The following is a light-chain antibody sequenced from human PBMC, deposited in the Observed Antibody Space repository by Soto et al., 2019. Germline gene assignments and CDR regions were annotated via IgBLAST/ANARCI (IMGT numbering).Light chain of an antibody. CDR2: DAS. CDR3: QQCATPPLT. Sequence: EIVLTQSPGTLSLSPGERATLSCRASQSVSNNYVAWYQHKPGQAPRLLIDDASRRATGIPDRFSGSGSGTDFTLTISRLELEDFAMYYCQQCATPPLTFGQGTRVDIK. J-gene: IGKJ1*01. V-gene: IGKV3-20*01. CDR1: QSVSNNY.